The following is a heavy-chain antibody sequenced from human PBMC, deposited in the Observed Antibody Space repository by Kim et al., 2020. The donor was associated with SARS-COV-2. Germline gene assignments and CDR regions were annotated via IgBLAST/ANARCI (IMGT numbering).Heavy chain of an antibody. CDR3: VKEGQGGRYYYASSGYPPRVFDY. CDR1: GFTFSSYA. CDR2: ISSNGGST. V-gene: IGHV3-64D*06. Sequence: GGSLRLSCSASGFTFSSYAMHWVRQAPGKGLEYVSAISSNGGSTYYADSVKGRFTISRDNSKNTLFLQMSSLRAEDTAVYYCVKEGQGGRYYYASSGYPPRVFDYWGQGTLVTVSS. D-gene: IGHD3-22*01. J-gene: IGHJ4*02.